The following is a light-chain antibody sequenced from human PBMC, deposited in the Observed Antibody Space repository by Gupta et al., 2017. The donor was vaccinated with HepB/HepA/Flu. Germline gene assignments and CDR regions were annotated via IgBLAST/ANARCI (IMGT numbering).Light chain of an antibody. Sequence: QSALTQPASVSGSPGQSITITYTGTSSDVGSNNIVSWFQHHPGKVPKLMIYEVSKRPSGVSNRFSASKSDNTASLTISGLQAEDEADYYCCSSAGTGSIYIFGGGTKLTVL. V-gene: IGLV2-23*02. J-gene: IGLJ2*01. CDR2: EVS. CDR1: SSDVGSNNI. CDR3: CSSAGTGSIYI.